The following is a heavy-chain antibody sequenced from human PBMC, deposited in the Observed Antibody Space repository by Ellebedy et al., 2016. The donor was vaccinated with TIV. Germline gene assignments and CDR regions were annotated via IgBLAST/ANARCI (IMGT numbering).Heavy chain of an antibody. CDR3: ARKNCSSTSCYFLVSPYGGGEFDP. CDR1: GYSFTSYW. D-gene: IGHD2-2*01. J-gene: IGHJ5*02. CDR2: IYPGDSDT. Sequence: GESLKISXKGSGYSFTSYWIGWVRQMPGKGLEWMGIIYPGDSDTRYSPSFQGQVTISADKSISTAYLQWSSLKASDTAMYYCARKNCSSTSCYFLVSPYGGGEFDPWGQGTLVTVSS. V-gene: IGHV5-51*01.